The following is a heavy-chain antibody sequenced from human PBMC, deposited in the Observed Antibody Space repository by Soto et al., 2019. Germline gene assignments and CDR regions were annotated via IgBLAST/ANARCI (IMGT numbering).Heavy chain of an antibody. J-gene: IGHJ6*03. V-gene: IGHV4-59*01. CDR3: ARVSRGSGSSNIYYYYYYMDV. Sequence: SKTLSLTCTVSGGSISSYYWSWIRQPPGKGLEWIGYIYYSGSTNYNPSLKSRVTISVDTSKNQFSLKLSSVTAADTAVYYCARVSRGSGSSNIYYYYYYMDVWGKGTTVTVSS. CDR1: GGSISSYY. CDR2: IYYSGST. D-gene: IGHD3-10*01.